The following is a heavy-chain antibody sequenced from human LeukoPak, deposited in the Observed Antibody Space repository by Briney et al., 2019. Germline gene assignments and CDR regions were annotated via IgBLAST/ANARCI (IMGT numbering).Heavy chain of an antibody. D-gene: IGHD5-18*01. Sequence: KSGGSLRLSCAASGFTFSTYSMNWVRQAPGKGLEWVSSMSSTSYIYYADSVKGRFTISRDNAKNSLYLQMNSLRAEDTAVYYCARAPGYSYGYGYYFDYWGQGTLVTVSS. CDR3: ARAPGYSYGYGYYFDY. CDR2: MSSTSYI. J-gene: IGHJ4*02. V-gene: IGHV3-21*01. CDR1: GFTFSTYS.